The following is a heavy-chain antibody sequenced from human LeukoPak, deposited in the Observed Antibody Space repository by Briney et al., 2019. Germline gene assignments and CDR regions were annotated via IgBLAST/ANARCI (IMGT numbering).Heavy chain of an antibody. J-gene: IGHJ4*02. D-gene: IGHD6-13*01. V-gene: IGHV4-4*07. Sequence: SETLSLTCTVSGGSISSYYWSWIRQPAGKGLEWIGRIYTSGSTNYNPSLKSRATISVDTSKNQFSLKLSSVTAADTAVYYCARGLGKVAAAGGNFDYWGQGTLVTVSS. CDR2: IYTSGST. CDR1: GGSISSYY. CDR3: ARGLGKVAAAGGNFDY.